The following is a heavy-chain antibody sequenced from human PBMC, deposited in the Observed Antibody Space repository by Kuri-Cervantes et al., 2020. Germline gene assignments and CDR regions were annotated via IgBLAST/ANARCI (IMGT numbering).Heavy chain of an antibody. CDR2: IYYSGST. V-gene: IGHV4-61*01. CDR3: ARGFHGGAAAATDYFDY. Sequence: SETLSLTCTVSGGSVSSGSYYWSWIRQPPGKGLEWIGYIYYSGSTNYNPSLKSRVTISVDTSKSQFSLKLSSVTAADTAVYYCARGFHGGAAAATDYFDYWGQGTLVTVSS. J-gene: IGHJ4*02. D-gene: IGHD2-2*01. CDR1: GGSVSSGSYY.